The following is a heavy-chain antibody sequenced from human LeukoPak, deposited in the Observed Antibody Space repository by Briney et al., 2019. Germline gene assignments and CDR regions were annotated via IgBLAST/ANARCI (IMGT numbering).Heavy chain of an antibody. J-gene: IGHJ5*02. CDR2: INPNSGGT. V-gene: IGHV1-2*02. Sequence: GASVKVSCKASEYTFTSYYMHWVRQAPGQGLEWVGWINPNSGGTSYAQKFQGRVTMTRDTSISTAYMELSRLRSDDTAVYYCARDSGHSGYDWGGWFDPWGQGTLVTVSS. CDR1: EYTFTSYY. D-gene: IGHD5-12*01. CDR3: ARDSGHSGYDWGGWFDP.